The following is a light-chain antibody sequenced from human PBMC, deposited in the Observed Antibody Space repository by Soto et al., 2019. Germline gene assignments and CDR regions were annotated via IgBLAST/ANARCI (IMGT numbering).Light chain of an antibody. CDR1: QSINNW. J-gene: IGKJ3*01. CDR3: QQYNSSIFT. Sequence: DIQMTQSPSTLSASVGDRVTITCRASQSINNWLAWYQQNPGKAPKLLISKASSLESGVPSRFSGSGSGTEFTLTISSLQPDDFATYCCQQYNSSIFTFGPGTKVDIK. V-gene: IGKV1-5*03. CDR2: KAS.